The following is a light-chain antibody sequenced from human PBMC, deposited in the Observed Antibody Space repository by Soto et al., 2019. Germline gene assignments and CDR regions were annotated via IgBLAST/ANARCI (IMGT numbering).Light chain of an antibody. CDR1: QIFSSN. V-gene: IGKV3-15*01. J-gene: IGKJ4*01. Sequence: EIVMTQSPATLSVSPGERATLSCRASQIFSSNLALYQQKPGHAPRLLIYGVSTRATGIPARFSGSGSGTEFTLTISSLQAEDFTRYCCQQLRCYPSTFGGGTKVDIK. CDR2: GVS. CDR3: QQLRCYPST.